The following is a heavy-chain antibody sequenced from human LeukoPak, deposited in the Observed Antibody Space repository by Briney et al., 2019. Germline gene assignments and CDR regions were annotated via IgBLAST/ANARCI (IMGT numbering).Heavy chain of an antibody. CDR2: ISSSGSTI. CDR1: GFTFSSYE. V-gene: IGHV3-48*03. Sequence: GGSLRLSCAASGFTFSSYEMNWVRQAPGKGLEWVSYISSSGSTIYYADSVKGRFTVSRDNAKNSLYLQMNSLRAEDTAVYYCAKLGITMIGGVWGKGTTVTISS. D-gene: IGHD3-10*02. J-gene: IGHJ6*04. CDR3: AKLGITMIGGV.